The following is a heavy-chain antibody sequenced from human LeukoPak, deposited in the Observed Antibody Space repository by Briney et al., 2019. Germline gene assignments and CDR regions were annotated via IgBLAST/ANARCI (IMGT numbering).Heavy chain of an antibody. V-gene: IGHV1-46*01. CDR2: INPGGGST. CDR3: SRGDFVVVPAAMPTYYYYGMDV. D-gene: IGHD2-2*01. Sequence: ASVKVSCKASGYTFSNYYMSWVRQAPGQGLEWMGIINPGGGSTTYAQRFQGRVTMTRDTSTSTVYMELASLRSEDTAVYFCSRGDFVVVPAAMPTYYYYGMDVWGQGTTVTVSS. J-gene: IGHJ6*02. CDR1: GYTFSNYY.